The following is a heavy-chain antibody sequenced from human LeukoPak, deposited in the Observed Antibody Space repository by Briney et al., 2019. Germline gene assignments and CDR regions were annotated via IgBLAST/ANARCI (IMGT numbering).Heavy chain of an antibody. V-gene: IGHV1-69*13. D-gene: IGHD3-22*01. CDR1: GGTFSSYA. CDR3: ARDPPWYYDSRALLGFDI. CDR2: IIPIFGTA. Sequence: GASVKVSCKASGGTFSSYAISWLRQAPGQGLEWMGGIIPIFGTANYAQKFQGRVTITADESTSTAYMELSSLRSEDTAVYYCARDPPWYYDSRALLGFDIWGPGTMVTVSS. J-gene: IGHJ3*02.